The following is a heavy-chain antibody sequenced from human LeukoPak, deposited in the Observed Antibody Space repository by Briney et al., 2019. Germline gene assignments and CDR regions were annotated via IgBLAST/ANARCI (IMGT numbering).Heavy chain of an antibody. CDR1: GGSISSNNYF. CDR2: LYSSGST. Sequence: PSETLSLTCTVSGGSISSNNYFWSWIRQPAGEGLEWLGRLYSSGSTSFNPSLKSRVAISRDTSKNQFSLKLSSVTAADTAVYYCARSTAGTFDFDYWGQGTLVTVSS. CDR3: ARSTAGTFDFDY. D-gene: IGHD6-19*01. V-gene: IGHV4-61*02. J-gene: IGHJ4*02.